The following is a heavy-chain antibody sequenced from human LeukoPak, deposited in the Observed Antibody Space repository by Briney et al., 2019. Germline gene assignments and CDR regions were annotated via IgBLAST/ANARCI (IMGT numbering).Heavy chain of an antibody. Sequence: GGSLRLSCAASGFTFSSYSMNWVRQAPGKGLEWVSYISSSSSTIYYADSVKGRFTISRDNAKNSPYLQMNSLRAEDTAVYYCARDVGATTGGSWFDPWGQGTLVTVSS. CDR2: ISSSSSTI. V-gene: IGHV3-48*04. D-gene: IGHD1-26*01. J-gene: IGHJ5*02. CDR3: ARDVGATTGGSWFDP. CDR1: GFTFSSYS.